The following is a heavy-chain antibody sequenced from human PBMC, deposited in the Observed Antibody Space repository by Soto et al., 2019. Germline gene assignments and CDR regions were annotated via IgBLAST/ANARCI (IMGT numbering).Heavy chain of an antibody. CDR2: IYYSGST. CDR1: VGSFSSGSYY. D-gene: IGHD2-2*02. V-gene: IGHV4-61*01. Sequence: SSETLSLTCTVSVGSFSSGSYYWSWIRQPPGKGLEWIGYIYYSGSTNYNPSLKSRVTISVDTSKNQFSLKLSSVTAADTAVYYCARGVLVPAAIPRYYYGMDVWGQGTTVTVSS. J-gene: IGHJ6*02. CDR3: ARGVLVPAAIPRYYYGMDV.